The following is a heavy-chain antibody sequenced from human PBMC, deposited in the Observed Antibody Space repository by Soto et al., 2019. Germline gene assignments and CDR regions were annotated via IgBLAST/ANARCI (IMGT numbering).Heavy chain of an antibody. CDR2: IKEDGSDI. CDR3: GRDSGPFHIDY. CDR1: GFTFSSHW. V-gene: IGHV3-7*04. Sequence: EVHLVESGGDLVQPGGSLRLSCVASGFTFSSHWMTWVRQAPGKGLEWVANIKEDGSDIYYADSVKGRFTISRDNAKKSLYRQMNSLRAEDTAVYYCGRDSGPFHIDYWGQGTLVTVSS. J-gene: IGHJ4*02. D-gene: IGHD1-26*01.